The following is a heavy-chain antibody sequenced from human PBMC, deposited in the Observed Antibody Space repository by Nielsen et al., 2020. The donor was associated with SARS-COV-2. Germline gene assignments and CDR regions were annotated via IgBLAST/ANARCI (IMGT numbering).Heavy chain of an antibody. CDR3: ARVARDRLVHNNWFDP. CDR2: IYYSGST. Sequence: SETLSLTCTVSGCSISSGDYYWSWIRQPPGKGLEWIGSIYYSGSTYYNPSLKSRVTISVDTSKNQFSLKLSSVTAADTAVYYCARVARDRLVHNNWFDPWGQGTLVTVSS. V-gene: IGHV4-39*01. D-gene: IGHD6-19*01. CDR1: GCSISSGDYY. J-gene: IGHJ5*02.